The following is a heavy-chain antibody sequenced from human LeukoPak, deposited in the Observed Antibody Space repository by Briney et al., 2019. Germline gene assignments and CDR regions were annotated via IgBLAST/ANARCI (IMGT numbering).Heavy chain of an antibody. Sequence: SETLSLTCTVSGGSISSSSYYWSWIRQPAGKGLEWIGRSYTSGSTNYNPSLNSRVTISVDTSKKQFSLKVNSVTAADTAVYYCVRDSGTTVRGIIGFWGQGTLVTASS. CDR1: GGSISSSSYY. CDR2: SYTSGST. D-gene: IGHD3-10*01. J-gene: IGHJ4*02. CDR3: VRDSGTTVRGIIGF. V-gene: IGHV4-61*02.